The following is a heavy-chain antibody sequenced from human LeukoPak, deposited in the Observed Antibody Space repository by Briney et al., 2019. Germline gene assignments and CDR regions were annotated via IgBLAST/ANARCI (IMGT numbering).Heavy chain of an antibody. CDR2: MNPNSGNT. D-gene: IGHD6-13*01. J-gene: IGHJ4*02. CDR3: ARERKAAGYFDY. CDR1: GYTFTSYD. V-gene: IGHV1-8*03. Sequence: ASVKVSCKASGYTFTSYDINWVRQATGQGLEWMGWMNPNSGNTGYAQKFQGRVTITRNTSISTAYMELISLRSEDTAVYYCARERKAAGYFDYWGQGTLVTVPS.